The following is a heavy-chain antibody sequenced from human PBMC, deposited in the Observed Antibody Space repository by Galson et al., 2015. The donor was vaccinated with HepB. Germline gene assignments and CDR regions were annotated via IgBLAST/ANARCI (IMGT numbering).Heavy chain of an antibody. CDR2: INAGNGNT. J-gene: IGHJ5*02. CDR3: ARDATIAVAGNARLGWFDP. Sequence: SVKVSCKASRYTFTSYGMHWVRQAPGQRLEWMGWINAGNGNTKYSQKFQGRVTMTTDTSTSTAYMELRSLRSDDTAVYYCARDATIAVAGNARLGWFDPWGQGTLVTVSS. D-gene: IGHD6-19*01. CDR1: RYTFTSYG. V-gene: IGHV1-3*01.